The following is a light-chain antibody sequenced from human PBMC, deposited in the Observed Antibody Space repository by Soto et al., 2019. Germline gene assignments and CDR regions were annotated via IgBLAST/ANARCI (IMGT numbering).Light chain of an antibody. CDR1: QSVSNNY. CDR2: GAS. J-gene: IGKJ4*01. CDR3: QQYCCDPLT. V-gene: IGKV3-20*01. Sequence: EIVLTQSPGTLSLSAGGGATLSCRASQSVSNNYVAWYQQRPGQAPRLLIHGASSRATGIAEWFSGSGSGTDCTLTIRKLEPEDFAVYYCQQYCCDPLTFGGGTEVEL.